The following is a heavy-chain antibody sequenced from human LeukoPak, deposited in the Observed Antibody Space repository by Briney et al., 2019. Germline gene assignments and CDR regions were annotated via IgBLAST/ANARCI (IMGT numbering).Heavy chain of an antibody. CDR2: INPNSGGT. CDR3: ARAFDASAYLSPVDY. J-gene: IGHJ4*02. V-gene: IGHV1-2*02. Sequence: ASVKVSSTGSGYTFTGYYIHWVRQAPGQGLEWMGWINPNSGGTTYAQQFQGRVTMTRATSISTAYMELSRLRSDDTAVYYCARAFDASAYLSPVDYWGQGTLVTVSS. D-gene: IGHD3-22*01. CDR1: GYTFTGYY.